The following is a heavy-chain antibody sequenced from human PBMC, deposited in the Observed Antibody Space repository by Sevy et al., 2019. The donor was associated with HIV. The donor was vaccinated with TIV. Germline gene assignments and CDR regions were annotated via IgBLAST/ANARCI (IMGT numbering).Heavy chain of an antibody. V-gene: IGHV3-33*01. Sequence: GGSLRLSCTASGFTFSNHGMHWVRQAPGKGPEWAAIIWYDGSNIYYADSAKGRFTISRDNSRNKLYLQMYDLRPEDTAVYYCVRESSHDFWSGYWGYLDYWGQGTLVTVSS. CDR1: GFTFSNHG. CDR3: VRESSHDFWSGYWGYLDY. J-gene: IGHJ4*02. CDR2: IWYDGSNI. D-gene: IGHD3-3*01.